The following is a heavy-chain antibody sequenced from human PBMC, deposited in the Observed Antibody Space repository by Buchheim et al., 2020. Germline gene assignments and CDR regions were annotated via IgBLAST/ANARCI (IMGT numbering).Heavy chain of an antibody. Sequence: EVQLVESGGGLVQPGGSLRLSCAASGFTFRSYSMNWVRQAPGKGREWVSYISSGSTYYAESVRGRFTISRDNARTSPFLQMNSLRAEDTAVYYCAREASSGSYLEYWGQGT. J-gene: IGHJ4*02. D-gene: IGHD1-26*01. CDR1: GFTFRSYS. V-gene: IGHV3-48*01. CDR3: AREASSGSYLEY. CDR2: ISSGST.